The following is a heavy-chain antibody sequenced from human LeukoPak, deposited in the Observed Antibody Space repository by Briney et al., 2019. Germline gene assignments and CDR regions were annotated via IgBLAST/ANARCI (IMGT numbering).Heavy chain of an antibody. J-gene: IGHJ4*02. CDR2: IYYSGST. D-gene: IGHD3-10*01. CDR1: GGSISSSSYY. Sequence: SETLSLTCTVSGGSISSSSYYWGWIRQPPGKGLEWIGSIYYSGSTYYNPSLKSRVTISVDTSKNQFSLKLGSVTAADTAVYYCARHKEDGWFGELLADYWGQGTLVTASS. V-gene: IGHV4-39*01. CDR3: ARHKEDGWFGELLADY.